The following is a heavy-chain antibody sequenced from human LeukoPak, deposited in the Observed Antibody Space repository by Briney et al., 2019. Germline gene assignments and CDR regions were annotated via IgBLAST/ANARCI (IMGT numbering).Heavy chain of an antibody. CDR3: AKDLSPDYYDSSGPLDP. D-gene: IGHD3-22*01. CDR1: GFTFSSYG. CDR2: IRYDGSNK. J-gene: IGHJ5*02. V-gene: IGHV3-30*02. Sequence: SGGSLRLSCAASGFTFSSYGMHWVRQAPGKGLEWVAFIRYDGSNKYYADSVKGRFTISRDNSKNTLYLQMNSLRAEDTAVYYCAKDLSPDYYDSSGPLDPWGQGTLVTVSS.